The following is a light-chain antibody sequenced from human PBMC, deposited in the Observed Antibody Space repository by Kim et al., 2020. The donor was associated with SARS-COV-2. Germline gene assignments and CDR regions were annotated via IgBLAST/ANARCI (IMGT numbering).Light chain of an antibody. CDR2: QDS. V-gene: IGLV3-1*01. CDR1: KLGDNY. CDR3: QAWDSSTGV. Sequence: SYELTQPPSVSVSPGQTASITCSGDKLGDNYACWYQLKPGQSPVLVIYQDSKRPSGIPERFSGSNSGNTATLTISGTQAMDEADYYCQAWDSSTGVFGGGTQLPVL. J-gene: IGLJ2*01.